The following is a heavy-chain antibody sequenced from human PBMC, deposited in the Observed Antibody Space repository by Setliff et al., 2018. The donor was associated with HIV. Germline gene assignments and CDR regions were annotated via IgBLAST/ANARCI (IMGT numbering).Heavy chain of an antibody. D-gene: IGHD4-4*01. CDR2: FDPEDGEV. J-gene: IGHJ4*02. CDR3: ARALYTNLAHFDY. Sequence: ASVKVSCKVSGYTHTELSIHWVRQAPGKGLEWMGGFDPEDGEVVYAQKFEGRVTMTEDTSIDTAYMELSSLRSEDTAVYYCARALYTNLAHFDYLGQGTLVTVSS. CDR1: GYTHTELS. V-gene: IGHV1-24*01.